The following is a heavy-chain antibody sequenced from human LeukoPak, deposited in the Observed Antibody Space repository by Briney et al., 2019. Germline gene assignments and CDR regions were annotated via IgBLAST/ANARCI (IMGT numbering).Heavy chain of an antibody. CDR1: GYPFTGYY. J-gene: IGHJ5*02. D-gene: IGHD7-27*01. Sequence: ASVKVPCKASGYPFTGYYLHWIRQAPGQGLEYMGRINPNNGGTNYAQKFQDRVTMTRDTSISTAYMELTSLRSDDTAVYYCSRDLWVKDWGDPYPWGQGTLGPLSS. V-gene: IGHV1-2*06. CDR2: INPNNGGT. CDR3: SRDLWVKDWGDPYP.